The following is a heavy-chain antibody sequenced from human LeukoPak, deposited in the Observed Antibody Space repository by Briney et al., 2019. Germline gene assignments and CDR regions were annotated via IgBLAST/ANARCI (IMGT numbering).Heavy chain of an antibody. D-gene: IGHD6-13*01. Sequence: GRSLRLSCAASGFTFDDYAMHWVRQAPGKGLEWVSGISWNSGSIGYADSVKGRFTISRDNAKNSLYLQMNSLRAEDTALYYCAKVPGIAAAVSIWGQGTMVTVSS. V-gene: IGHV3-9*01. J-gene: IGHJ3*02. CDR3: AKVPGIAAAVSI. CDR1: GFTFDDYA. CDR2: ISWNSGSI.